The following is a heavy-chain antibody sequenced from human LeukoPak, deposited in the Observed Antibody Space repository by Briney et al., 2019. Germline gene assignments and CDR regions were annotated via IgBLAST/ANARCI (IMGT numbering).Heavy chain of an antibody. CDR3: ARERSSAWYSGGWFNP. J-gene: IGHJ5*02. CDR2: TYYRSKWYN. CDR1: GHSFTSNSAA. Sequence: SQTLSLTCAISGHSFTSNSAAWNWITQSPSRGLEWLGRTYYRSKWYNDYAVSVKSRISINPDTSKNQFSLQLNSVTPEDTAVYYCARERSSAWYSGGWFNPWGQGTLVTVSS. D-gene: IGHD6-19*01. V-gene: IGHV6-1*01.